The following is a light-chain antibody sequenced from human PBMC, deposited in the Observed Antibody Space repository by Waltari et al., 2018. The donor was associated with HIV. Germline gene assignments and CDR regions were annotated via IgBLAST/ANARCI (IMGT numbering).Light chain of an antibody. CDR2: DVS. V-gene: IGLV2-11*01. Sequence: QSALTQPRSVSGSPGQSVTISCTGTSSDVGGYNYVSWYQQHPGKAPKLMIYDVSQRSSGGPDRVSDSKSGNTASLTISGLQAEDEADYYCCSYAGSYRVFGTGTKVTVL. CDR3: CSYAGSYRV. CDR1: SSDVGGYNY. J-gene: IGLJ1*01.